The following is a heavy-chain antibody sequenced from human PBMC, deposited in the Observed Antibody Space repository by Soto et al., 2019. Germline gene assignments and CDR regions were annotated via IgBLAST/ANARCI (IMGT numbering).Heavy chain of an antibody. J-gene: IGHJ4*02. CDR1: GFTFSGSA. V-gene: IGHV3-73*01. CDR3: TRRGIAAAGTLVDY. D-gene: IGHD6-13*01. CDR2: IRSKAISYAT. Sequence: GGSLRLSCAASGFTFSGSAMHWVRQASGKGLEWVGRIRSKAISYATAYAASVKGRFTISRDDSKNTAYLQMNSLKTEDTAVYYCTRRGIAAAGTLVDYWGQGTLVTVSS.